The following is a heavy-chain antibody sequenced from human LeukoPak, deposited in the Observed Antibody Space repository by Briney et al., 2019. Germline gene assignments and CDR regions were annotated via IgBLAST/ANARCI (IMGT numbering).Heavy chain of an antibody. CDR1: GFTFSNYN. Sequence: PGGSLRLSCADSGFTFSNYNMNWVRQAPRKAMEWVSSITSSGTYTFYADSVKGRFTISRDNAKNSLYLQMDSLGPEDTAVYYCARDPYSGNYGTYYYYYMDVWGKGTTVTISS. D-gene: IGHD1-26*01. CDR2: ITSSGTYT. J-gene: IGHJ6*03. V-gene: IGHV3-21*01. CDR3: ARDPYSGNYGTYYYYYMDV.